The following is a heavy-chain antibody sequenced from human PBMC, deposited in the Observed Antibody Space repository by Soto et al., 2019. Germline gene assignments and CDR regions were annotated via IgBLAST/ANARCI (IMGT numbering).Heavy chain of an antibody. J-gene: IGHJ4*02. Sequence: EVQLVESGGGLVQPGGSLRLSCAASGFTVSSNYMSWVRQAPGKGPEWVSVIYSGGSTYYADSVKGRFTISRDNSKNTLYLQMNSLRAEDTAVYYCATSYYDILTGYPPEYYFDYWGQGTLVTVSS. D-gene: IGHD3-9*01. CDR2: IYSGGST. V-gene: IGHV3-66*01. CDR1: GFTVSSNY. CDR3: ATSYYDILTGYPPEYYFDY.